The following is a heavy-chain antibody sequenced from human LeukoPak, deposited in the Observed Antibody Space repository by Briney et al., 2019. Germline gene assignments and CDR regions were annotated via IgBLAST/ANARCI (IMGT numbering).Heavy chain of an antibody. CDR3: ARSPRRYRPYSGYELGRGAYFDY. Sequence: SVKVSCKASGGTFSSYAISWVRQAPGQGLEWMGGIIPIFGTANYAQKFQGRVTITADKSTSTAYMELSSLRSEDTAVYYCARSPRRYRPYSGYELGRGAYFDYWGQGTLVTVSS. V-gene: IGHV1-69*06. CDR1: GGTFSSYA. J-gene: IGHJ4*02. CDR2: IIPIFGTA. D-gene: IGHD5-12*01.